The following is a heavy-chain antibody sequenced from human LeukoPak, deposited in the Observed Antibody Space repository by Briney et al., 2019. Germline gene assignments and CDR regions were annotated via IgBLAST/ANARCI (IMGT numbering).Heavy chain of an antibody. CDR2: INPNSGGT. Sequence: GASVKVSCKASGYTFTGYYTHWVRQAPGQGLEWMGWINPNSGGTNYAQKFQGRVTMTRDTSISTAYMELSRLRSDDTAVYYCARDPSLVGRERGFDYWGQGTLVTVSS. CDR3: ARDPSLVGRERGFDY. J-gene: IGHJ4*02. D-gene: IGHD2-15*01. V-gene: IGHV1-2*02. CDR1: GYTFTGYY.